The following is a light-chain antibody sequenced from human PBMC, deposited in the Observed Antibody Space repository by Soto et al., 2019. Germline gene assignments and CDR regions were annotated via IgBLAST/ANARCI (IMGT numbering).Light chain of an antibody. Sequence: DIQMTQSPSTLSASVGARFTITCRARQSISRWLAWYQQKPGKAPKLLIYKASSLESGVPSRFSGSGSGTEFTLTISSLQPDDFATYYCQQYNSYSWTFGQGTKVEIK. V-gene: IGKV1-5*03. CDR2: KAS. CDR3: QQYNSYSWT. J-gene: IGKJ1*01. CDR1: QSISRW.